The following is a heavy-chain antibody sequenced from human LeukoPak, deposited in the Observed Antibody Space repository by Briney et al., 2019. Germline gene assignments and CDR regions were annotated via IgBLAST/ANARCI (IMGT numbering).Heavy chain of an antibody. J-gene: IGHJ4*02. V-gene: IGHV4-39*06. CDR1: GGSISSSSYY. CDR3: ARVAGCSRSWYTPFDS. D-gene: IGHD6-13*01. CDR2: IYYSGST. Sequence: PSETLSLTCTVSGGSISSSSYYWGWIRQPPGKGLEWIGSIYYSGSTYYNPSLKSRVNLSVDTSNNQVTLKLSSVPAADTAVYYCARVAGCSRSWYTPFDSWGQGTLVTVSS.